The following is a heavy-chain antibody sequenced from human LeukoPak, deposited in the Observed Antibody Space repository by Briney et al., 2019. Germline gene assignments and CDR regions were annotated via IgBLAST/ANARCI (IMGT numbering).Heavy chain of an antibody. CDR2: ISYDGGKK. Sequence: PGGSLRLSCAASGFTFSSYGMHWVRQAPGKGLQWVAVISYDGGKKYYADSVKGRFTISRDNSKNILYLQMNSLRAEDTAVYYCAKDGHPTVVTPYWYFDLWGRGTLVTVSS. CDR3: AKDGHPTVVTPYWYFDL. CDR1: GFTFSSYG. D-gene: IGHD4-23*01. J-gene: IGHJ2*01. V-gene: IGHV3-30*18.